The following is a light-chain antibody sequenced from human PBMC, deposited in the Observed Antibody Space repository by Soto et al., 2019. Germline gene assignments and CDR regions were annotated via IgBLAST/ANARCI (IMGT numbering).Light chain of an antibody. J-gene: IGKJ1*01. Sequence: EIVLTQSPGTLSLSPGERATLSCRASESVSNNYLAWYQRKPGQAPRLLIYGASYRATDLPYRFSGSGSGTDFTLTIARLEAEDFAVYICQQYGGTPPTFGLGTKVEI. CDR2: GAS. V-gene: IGKV3-20*01. CDR1: ESVSNNY. CDR3: QQYGGTPPT.